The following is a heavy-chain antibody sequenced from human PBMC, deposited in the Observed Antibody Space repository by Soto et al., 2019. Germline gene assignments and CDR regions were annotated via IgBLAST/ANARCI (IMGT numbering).Heavy chain of an antibody. V-gene: IGHV4-31*03. D-gene: IGHD4-17*01. CDR2: IYYSGST. CDR3: ATAGGTTLYFDL. Sequence: QVQLQESGPGLVKPSQTLSLTCTVSGGSISSGGYYWSWIRQHPGKGLEWIGYIYYSGSTYYNPSRRSRVTRSLDTSKTQFSLKLSSVTAADTAVYYCATAGGTTLYFDLWGRGTLVTVSS. J-gene: IGHJ2*01. CDR1: GGSISSGGYY.